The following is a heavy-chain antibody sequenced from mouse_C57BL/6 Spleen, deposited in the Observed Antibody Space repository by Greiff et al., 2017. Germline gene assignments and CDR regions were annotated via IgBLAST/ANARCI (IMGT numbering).Heavy chain of an antibody. V-gene: IGHV1-52*01. Sequence: VQLQQPGAELVRPGSSVKLSCKASGYTFTSYWMHWVKQRPIQGLEWIGNIDPSDSETHYNQKFKDKATLTVDKSSSTAYMQLSSLTSEDSAVYYCARRWEDSYAMDYWGQGTSVTVSS. J-gene: IGHJ4*01. CDR2: IDPSDSET. CDR1: GYTFTSYW. D-gene: IGHD4-1*01. CDR3: ARRWEDSYAMDY.